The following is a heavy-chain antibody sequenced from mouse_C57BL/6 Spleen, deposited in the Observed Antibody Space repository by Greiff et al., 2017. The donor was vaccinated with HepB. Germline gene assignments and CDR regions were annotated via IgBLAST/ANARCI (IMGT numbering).Heavy chain of an antibody. D-gene: IGHD4-1*01. CDR2: IYPGDGDT. Sequence: VKLQESGPELVKPGASVKISCKASGYAFSSSWMNWVKQRPGKGLEWIGRIYPGDGDTNYNGKFKGKATLTADKSSSTAYMQLSSLTSEDSAVYFCARGAPNWDGDYWGQGTTLTVSS. V-gene: IGHV1-82*01. J-gene: IGHJ2*01. CDR3: ARGAPNWDGDY. CDR1: GYAFSSSW.